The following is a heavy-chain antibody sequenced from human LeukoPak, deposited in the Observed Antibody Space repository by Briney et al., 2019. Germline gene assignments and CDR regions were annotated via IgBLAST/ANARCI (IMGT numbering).Heavy chain of an antibody. D-gene: IGHD3-22*01. CDR2: ISSSSSYI. CDR3: ARDGKDSMIVVVTAEYFQH. V-gene: IGHV3-21*01. Sequence: PGGSLRLSCAASGFTFSSYTMNWVRQAPGKGLEWVSSISSSSSYIYYADSVKGRFTISRDNAKNSLYLQMDSLRAEDTAVYYYARDGKDSMIVVVTAEYFQHWGQGTLVTVSS. J-gene: IGHJ1*01. CDR1: GFTFSSYT.